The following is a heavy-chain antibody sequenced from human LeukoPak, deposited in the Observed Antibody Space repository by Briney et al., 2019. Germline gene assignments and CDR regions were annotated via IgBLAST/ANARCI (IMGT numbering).Heavy chain of an antibody. CDR3: ARGSFWSGYYHPFDY. D-gene: IGHD3-3*01. CDR1: GGSISSGSYY. CDR2: IYTSGST. Sequence: SETLSLTCTVSGGSISSGSYYWSWIRQPAGKGLEWIGRIYTSGSTNYNPSLKSRVTISVDTSKNQFSLKLSSVTAADTAVYYCARGSFWSGYYHPFDYWGQGTLVTVSS. V-gene: IGHV4-61*02. J-gene: IGHJ4*02.